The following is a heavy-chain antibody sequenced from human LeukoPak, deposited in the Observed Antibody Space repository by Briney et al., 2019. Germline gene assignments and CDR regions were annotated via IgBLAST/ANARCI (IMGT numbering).Heavy chain of an antibody. Sequence: VGSLRLSCAASRFTFISYLMHSVRHAPGKGLLWFSLINSDGSSRNYADSVKGRFTISRDNAKNTLYLQMNSLRVEDTAVYYCAREDYSGYDFYDYWGQGSLVTVSS. D-gene: IGHD5-12*01. V-gene: IGHV3-74*01. J-gene: IGHJ4*02. CDR2: INSDGSSR. CDR3: AREDYSGYDFYDY. CDR1: RFTFISYL.